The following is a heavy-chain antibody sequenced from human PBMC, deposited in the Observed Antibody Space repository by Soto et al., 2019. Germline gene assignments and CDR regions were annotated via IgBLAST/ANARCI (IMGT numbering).Heavy chain of an antibody. CDR3: ARRGVGYEYYFDF. CDR2: INPHSGAT. Sequence: QVQLVQSVAEVKKPGASVKVSCKASGYIFSDSYMHWVRQAPGQGLEWMGSINPHSGATYQAQKFQGRITMTRDMSIPTTYMELIRLTSDDTAVYYCARRGVGYEYYFDFWGQGTLVTVSS. V-gene: IGHV1-2*02. J-gene: IGHJ4*02. CDR1: GYIFSDSY. D-gene: IGHD5-12*01.